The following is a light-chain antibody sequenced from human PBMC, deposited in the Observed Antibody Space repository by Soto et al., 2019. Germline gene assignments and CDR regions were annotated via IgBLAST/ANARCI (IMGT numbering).Light chain of an antibody. CDR3: QQYSHWRT. J-gene: IGKJ1*01. CDR2: GAS. CDR1: QSIDSD. Sequence: EIMMTQSPANVSVFPGERATLSCRASQSIDSDLAWYQQKPGHVPRLLLYGASTRATGVPARFSGSGSGTEFTLTIISLQSDDFAVYYCQQYSHWRTFGPGTKVVIK. V-gene: IGKV3-15*01.